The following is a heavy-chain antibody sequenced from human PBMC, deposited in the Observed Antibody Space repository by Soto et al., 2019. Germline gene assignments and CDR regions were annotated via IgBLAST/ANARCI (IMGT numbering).Heavy chain of an antibody. CDR2: IIPIFGTA. Sequence: SVKVSCKASGGTFSSYAISWVRQAPGQGLEWMGGIIPIFGTANYAQKFQGRVTITADESTSTAYMELSSLRSEDTAVYYCARVFLNSSGATYYFDYWGQGTLVTVSS. CDR3: ARVFLNSSGATYYFDY. D-gene: IGHD3-3*01. J-gene: IGHJ4*02. V-gene: IGHV1-69*13. CDR1: GGTFSSYA.